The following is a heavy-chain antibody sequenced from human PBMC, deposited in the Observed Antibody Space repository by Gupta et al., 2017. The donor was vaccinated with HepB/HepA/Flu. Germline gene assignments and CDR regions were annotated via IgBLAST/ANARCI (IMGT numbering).Heavy chain of an antibody. CDR2: VFHSGSI. V-gene: IGHV4-39*01. D-gene: IGHD3/OR15-3a*01. CDR3: ARQKGLGKWTLDY. J-gene: IGHJ4*02. Sequence: QLQLQESGPGLVKPSETLSLTCAVSGGAIVSDDYWSAWICQPPGKGLEWLGSVFHSGSIHHTPPLARRLTTSVDTSKNQFTLKMTSLTAADTAVYYCARQKGLGKWTLDYWGQGILVTVSP. CDR1: GGAIVSDDYW.